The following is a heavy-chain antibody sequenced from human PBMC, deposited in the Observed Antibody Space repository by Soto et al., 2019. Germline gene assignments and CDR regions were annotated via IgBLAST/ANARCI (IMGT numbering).Heavy chain of an antibody. J-gene: IGHJ4*02. CDR3: AKYHLEQQLVPDY. D-gene: IGHD6-13*01. V-gene: IGHV3-30*18. CDR1: GFTFSSYG. Sequence: GGSLRLSCAASGFTFSSYGMHWVRQAPGKGLEWVAVISYDGSNKYYADSVKGRFTISRDNSKNTLYLQMNSLRAEDTAVYYCAKYHLEQQLVPDYWGQGTLVAVSS. CDR2: ISYDGSNK.